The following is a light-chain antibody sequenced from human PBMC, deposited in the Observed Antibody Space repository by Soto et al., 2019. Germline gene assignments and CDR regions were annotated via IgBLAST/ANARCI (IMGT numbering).Light chain of an antibody. Sequence: DIQMTQSPSTLSASVGDRVTITCRASRSISSWLAWYQQKPGKAPNLLIYDASSLESGVPSRFSGSGSGTECTLTISSLQPDDFATSYCQQYNSYPNTFGQGTNLEIK. CDR3: QQYNSYPNT. J-gene: IGKJ2*01. V-gene: IGKV1-5*01. CDR1: RSISSW. CDR2: DAS.